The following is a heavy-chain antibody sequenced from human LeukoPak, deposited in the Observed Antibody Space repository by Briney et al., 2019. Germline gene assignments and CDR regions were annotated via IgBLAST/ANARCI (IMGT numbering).Heavy chain of an antibody. CDR1: GFTFSSYA. D-gene: IGHD3-16*01. V-gene: IGHV3-23*01. Sequence: PGGSLRLSCAASGFTFSSYAMSWVRQAPGKGLEWVSTISGSGGSTYYADSVRGRFTISRDNSKNTLYLQMNSLRAEDTAVYYCASGGGDQYYFDYWGQGTLVTVSS. CDR3: ASGGGDQYYFDY. CDR2: ISGSGGST. J-gene: IGHJ4*02.